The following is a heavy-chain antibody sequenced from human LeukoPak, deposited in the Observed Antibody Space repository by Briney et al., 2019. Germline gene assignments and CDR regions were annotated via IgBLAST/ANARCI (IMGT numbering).Heavy chain of an antibody. J-gene: IGHJ6*03. V-gene: IGHV3-30-3*01. D-gene: IGHD3-3*01. Sequence: GRSLRLSCAASGFTFSSYAMHWVRQAPGKGLEWVAVISYDGSNKYYAAPVKGRFTISRDDSKNTLYLQMNSLKTEDTAVYYCTTVLRFLEWLSSYYYMDVWGKGTTVTVSS. CDR1: GFTFSSYA. CDR2: ISYDGSNK. CDR3: TTVLRFLEWLSSYYYMDV.